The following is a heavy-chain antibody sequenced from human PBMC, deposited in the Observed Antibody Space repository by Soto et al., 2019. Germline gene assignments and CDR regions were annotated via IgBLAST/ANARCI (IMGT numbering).Heavy chain of an antibody. Sequence: SETLSLTCTVSGGSSTHYYWSWIRQPPGKGLEWIGYIYYSGTTNYNPSLKSRVTISVDTSKNQFSLKLNSVTAADTAVYYCAKGSGSYSNWFDPWGQGTLVT. V-gene: IGHV4-59*01. CDR1: GGSSTHYY. CDR3: AKGSGSYSNWFDP. CDR2: IYYSGTT. J-gene: IGHJ5*02. D-gene: IGHD1-26*01.